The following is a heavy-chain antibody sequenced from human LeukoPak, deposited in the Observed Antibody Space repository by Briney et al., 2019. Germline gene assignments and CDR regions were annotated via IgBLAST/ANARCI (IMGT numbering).Heavy chain of an antibody. V-gene: IGHV3-23*01. Sequence: GGSLRLSCAASGFTFSSYAMSWVRQAPGKGLEWVSAISGSGGSTYYADSVKGRFTISRDNSKNTLYLQMNSLRAEDTAVYYCAKDHYYDSSGPPAYFDYWGQGTLVTVSS. J-gene: IGHJ4*02. CDR1: GFTFSSYA. CDR2: ISGSGGST. CDR3: AKDHYYDSSGPPAYFDY. D-gene: IGHD3-22*01.